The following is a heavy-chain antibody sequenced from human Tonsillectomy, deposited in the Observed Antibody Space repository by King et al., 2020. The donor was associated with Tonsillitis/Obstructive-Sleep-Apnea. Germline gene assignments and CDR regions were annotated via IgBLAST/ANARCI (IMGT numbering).Heavy chain of an antibody. V-gene: IGHV5-51*01. CDR1: GYSFTSYW. CDR3: AREGPGYDYYDSSGIDY. Sequence: VQLVESGAEVKKPGESLKISCKGSGYSFTSYWIGWVRQMPGKGLEWMGIIYPGVSDTRYSPSFQGQVTISADKSISTAYLQWSSLKASDTAMYYCAREGPGYDYYDSSGIDYWGQGTLVTVSS. D-gene: IGHD3-22*01. CDR2: IYPGVSDT. J-gene: IGHJ4*02.